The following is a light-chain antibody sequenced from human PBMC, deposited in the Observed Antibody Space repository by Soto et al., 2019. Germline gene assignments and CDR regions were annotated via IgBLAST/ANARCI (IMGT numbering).Light chain of an antibody. CDR2: DVS. CDR1: SSDVGGYNY. CDR3: CSYAGNYILV. Sequence: QSALTQPRSVSGSPGQSVTISCTGTSSDVGGYNYVSWYQQHPGKAPKLLIYDVSKRPSGVPDRFSGSKSGNTASLTISGLQAEDEAHYYCCSYAGNYILVFGGGTKVTVL. V-gene: IGLV2-11*01. J-gene: IGLJ2*01.